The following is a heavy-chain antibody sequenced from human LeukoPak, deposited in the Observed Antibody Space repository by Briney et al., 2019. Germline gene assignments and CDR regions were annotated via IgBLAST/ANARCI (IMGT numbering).Heavy chain of an antibody. D-gene: IGHD5-18*01. J-gene: IGHJ4*02. V-gene: IGHV1-46*01. CDR1: GYTFTSYG. Sequence: GASVKVSCKASGYTFTSYGISWVRQAPGQGLEWMGIINPNSGSTSFGQNFQGRVSVTRDTSTSTVYMDLSSLRSEDTAVYFCARGGMGIQLWPFDFWGQGTLVTVSS. CDR3: ARGGMGIQLWPFDF. CDR2: INPNSGST.